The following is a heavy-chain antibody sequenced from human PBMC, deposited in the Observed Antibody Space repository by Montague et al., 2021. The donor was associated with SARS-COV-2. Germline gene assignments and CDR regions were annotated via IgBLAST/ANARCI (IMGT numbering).Heavy chain of an antibody. CDR3: ARSGEGGTSWPFDY. J-gene: IGHJ4*02. V-gene: IGHV4-61*02. CDR2: IYTRGGT. CDR1: GGSIRSGSYN. Sequence: TLSLTCTVSGGSIRSGSYNWSWIRQSAGKGLEWIGRIYTRGGTXYXXXXKXRVTISIDTSKNQLSLRLRSVTAADAAMYYCARSGEGGTSWPFDYWGQGTLVTVSS. D-gene: IGHD6-13*01.